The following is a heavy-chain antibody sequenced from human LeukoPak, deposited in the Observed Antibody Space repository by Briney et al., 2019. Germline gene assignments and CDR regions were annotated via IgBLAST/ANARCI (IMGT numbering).Heavy chain of an antibody. Sequence: ASVKVSCKASGYTFTGYYMHWVRQAPGQGLEWMGWINPNSGGTNYAQKFQGRVTMTRDTSISTAYMELSRLRSDDTAVYYCARNRAYDFWSGYTHEFDYWGQGTLVTVSS. CDR1: GYTFTGYY. CDR2: INPNSGGT. V-gene: IGHV1-2*02. CDR3: ARNRAYDFWSGYTHEFDY. D-gene: IGHD3-3*01. J-gene: IGHJ4*02.